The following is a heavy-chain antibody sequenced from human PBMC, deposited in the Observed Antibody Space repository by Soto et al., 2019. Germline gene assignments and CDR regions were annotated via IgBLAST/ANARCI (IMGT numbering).Heavy chain of an antibody. CDR1: GYSFTSYW. V-gene: IGHV5-51*01. J-gene: IGHJ3*02. D-gene: IGHD3-22*01. CDR2: IYPGDSVT. Sequence: PGESLKISCKGSGYSFTSYWIGWVRQMPGKGLEWMGIIYPGDSVTRYSPSFQGQVTISADKSISTAYLQWSSLKASDTAMYYCARQAYDYYDSSGPENNAFDIWGQGTMVT. CDR3: ARQAYDYYDSSGPENNAFDI.